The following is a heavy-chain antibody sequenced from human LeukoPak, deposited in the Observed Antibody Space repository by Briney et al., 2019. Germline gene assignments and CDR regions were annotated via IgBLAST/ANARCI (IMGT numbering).Heavy chain of an antibody. D-gene: IGHD1-26*01. CDR2: ISYDGSNK. CDR3: AKVIHSGSYYDAFDI. V-gene: IGHV3-30*18. Sequence: GGSLRLSCAASGFTFSSYIMNWVRQAPGKGLEWVAVISYDGSNKYYADSVKGRFTISRDNSKNTLYLQMNSLRAEDTAVYYCAKVIHSGSYYDAFDIWGQGTMVTVSS. J-gene: IGHJ3*02. CDR1: GFTFSSYI.